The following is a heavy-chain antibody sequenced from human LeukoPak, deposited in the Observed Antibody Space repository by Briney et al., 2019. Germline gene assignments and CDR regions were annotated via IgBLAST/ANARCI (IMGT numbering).Heavy chain of an antibody. Sequence: PGGSLRLSCAASGFTFSSYGMSWVRQAPGKGLEWVSAISGSGGSTYYADTVKGRFTISRDNSKNTLYLQMNSLRAEDTAVYYCAKDSGGDYGDYRYFDFWGQGTLVTVSS. CDR3: AKDSGGDYGDYRYFDF. D-gene: IGHD4-17*01. CDR2: ISGSGGST. J-gene: IGHJ4*02. CDR1: GFTFSSYG. V-gene: IGHV3-23*01.